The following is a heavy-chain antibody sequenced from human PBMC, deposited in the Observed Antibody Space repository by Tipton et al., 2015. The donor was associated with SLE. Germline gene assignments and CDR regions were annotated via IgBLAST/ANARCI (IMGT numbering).Heavy chain of an antibody. Sequence: GSLRLSCAASGFAFKSYGMHWVRQAPGKGLEWVAFIRFDGGTENHADSVKGRFTISRDNYKNTLYLQMNDLRPEDTAVYYCAKDPGGFNGDYPGDYWGQGALVTVSS. CDR1: GFAFKSYG. V-gene: IGHV3-30*02. CDR2: IRFDGGTE. CDR3: AKDPGGFNGDYPGDY. J-gene: IGHJ4*02. D-gene: IGHD2-8*01.